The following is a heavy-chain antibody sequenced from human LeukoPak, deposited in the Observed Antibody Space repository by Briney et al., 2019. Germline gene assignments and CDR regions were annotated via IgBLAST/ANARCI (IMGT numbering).Heavy chain of an antibody. D-gene: IGHD2-15*01. CDR3: AKNGDRGAYCTGGTCYPYFYYYKDV. V-gene: IGHV3-23*01. CDR2: ISGSGGST. J-gene: IGHJ6*03. Sequence: PGGSLRLSCAASGFTFSSYAMSWVRQAPGKGLEWVSAISGSGGSTYYADSVKGRFTISRDNSKNTLYLQMNSLRAEDTAVYYCAKNGDRGAYCTGGTCYPYFYYYKDVWGKGTTVTI. CDR1: GFTFSSYA.